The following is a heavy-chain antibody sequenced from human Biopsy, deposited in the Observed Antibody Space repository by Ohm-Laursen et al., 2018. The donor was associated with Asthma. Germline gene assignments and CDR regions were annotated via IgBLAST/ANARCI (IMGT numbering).Heavy chain of an antibody. CDR2: LIPVHGTP. V-gene: IGHV1-69*11. Sequence: SSVTVSCQASGDSFSNSAISWARQAPGPGLEWLGWLIPVHGTPDPAQVFEGRVTITADESTSTAYMELSSLSAEDTAVYYCARGYRGSDRIVYYYSGLEVWGQGTTVTVSS. J-gene: IGHJ6*02. CDR3: ARGYRGSDRIVYYYSGLEV. CDR1: GDSFSNSA. D-gene: IGHD5-12*01.